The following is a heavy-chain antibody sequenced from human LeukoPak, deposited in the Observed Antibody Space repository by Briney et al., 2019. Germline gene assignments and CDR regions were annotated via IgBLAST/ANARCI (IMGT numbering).Heavy chain of an antibody. J-gene: IGHJ4*02. CDR3: AREAIDG. CDR1: GLTVSSDY. CDR2: IYSGGNT. Sequence: GGSLRLSCATSGLTVSSDYMSWFRQAPGKGLEWVSLIYSGGNTHYADSVKGRFTISRDNSKNTLYLQMNCLRAEDTAIYYCAREAIDGWGQGTLVTVSS. D-gene: IGHD3-22*01. V-gene: IGHV3-53*01.